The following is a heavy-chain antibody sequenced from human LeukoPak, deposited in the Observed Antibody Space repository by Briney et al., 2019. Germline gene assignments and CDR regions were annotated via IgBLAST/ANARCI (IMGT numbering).Heavy chain of an antibody. CDR1: GYTFTSYD. CDR2: MNPNSGNT. D-gene: IGHD5-18*01. Sequence: ASVKVSCKASGYTFTSYDINWVQQATGQGLEWMGWMNPNSGNTGYAQKFQGRVTMTRNTSISTAHMELSSLRSEDTAVYYCARSLPIQLSYTFTGFRSAHYYYGMDVWGQGTTVTVSS. J-gene: IGHJ6*02. V-gene: IGHV1-8*01. CDR3: ARSLPIQLSYTFTGFRSAHYYYGMDV.